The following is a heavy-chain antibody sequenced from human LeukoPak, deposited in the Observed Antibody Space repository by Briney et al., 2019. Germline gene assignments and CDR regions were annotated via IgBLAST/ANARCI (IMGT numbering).Heavy chain of an antibody. D-gene: IGHD7-27*01. Sequence: SETLSLTCTVSGGSINSYYWSWIRQPAGKGLEWIGRIYTSGSTNYNPSLKSRVTMSVDTSKNQFSLKLSSVTAADTAVYYCARANWGSREPDAFDIWGQGTMVTVSS. CDR1: GGSINSYY. CDR2: IYTSGST. CDR3: ARANWGSREPDAFDI. V-gene: IGHV4-4*07. J-gene: IGHJ3*02.